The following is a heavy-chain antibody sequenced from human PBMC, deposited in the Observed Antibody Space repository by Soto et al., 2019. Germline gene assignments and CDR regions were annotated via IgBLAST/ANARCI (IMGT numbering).Heavy chain of an antibody. CDR1: GFTFSSYG. CDR2: IWYDGSNK. D-gene: IGHD6-19*01. J-gene: IGHJ4*02. V-gene: IGHV3-33*01. CDR3: AGSSGWYLYNY. Sequence: QVQLVESGGGVVQPGRSLRLSCAASGFTFSSYGMHWVRQAPGKGLEWVAVIWYDGSNKYYADSVKGRFTISRDNSKNTLYLQMNSLRAEDTAVYYCAGSSGWYLYNYWGQGTLVTVSS.